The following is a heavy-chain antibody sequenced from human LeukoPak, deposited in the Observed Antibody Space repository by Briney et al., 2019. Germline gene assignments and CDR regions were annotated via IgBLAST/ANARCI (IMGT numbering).Heavy chain of an antibody. J-gene: IGHJ5*02. CDR2: IHRSGST. CDR3: ARDVESGAALVGSWFDP. CDR1: GGSISSYF. D-gene: IGHD2-15*01. Sequence: SETLSLTCTVSGGSISSYFWSWIRQPPGKGLEWIGEIHRSGSTYYNPSLKSRVTISVDTSKNQFSLKLSSVTAADTAVYYCARDVESGAALVGSWFDPWGQGTLVTVSS. V-gene: IGHV4-59*12.